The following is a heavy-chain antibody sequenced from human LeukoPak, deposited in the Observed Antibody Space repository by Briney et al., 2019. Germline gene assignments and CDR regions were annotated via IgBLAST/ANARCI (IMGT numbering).Heavy chain of an antibody. V-gene: IGHV4-39*01. CDR1: GGSISSSSYY. Sequence: PSETLSLTCTVSGGSISSSSYYWGWIRQPPGKGLEWIGSIYYSGSTYYNPSLKSRVTISVDTSKNQFSLKLSSVTAADTAVYYCARALDPIDHWGQGTLVTVSS. CDR3: ARALDPIDH. J-gene: IGHJ4*02. CDR2: IYYSGST.